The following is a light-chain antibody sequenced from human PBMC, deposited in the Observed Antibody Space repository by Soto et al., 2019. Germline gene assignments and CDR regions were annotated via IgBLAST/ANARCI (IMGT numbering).Light chain of an antibody. Sequence: QSVLSQPPSVSGAPGQRITISCTGSSSNIGANYDVHWYRQVPGTAPKLPMSGDNNRPSGVADRFSGSKSGTSGSLAITRLQAEDEADYYCQSYDSSLNRVFGTGTKLTVL. J-gene: IGLJ1*01. CDR1: SSNIGANYD. CDR2: GDN. V-gene: IGLV1-40*01. CDR3: QSYDSSLNRV.